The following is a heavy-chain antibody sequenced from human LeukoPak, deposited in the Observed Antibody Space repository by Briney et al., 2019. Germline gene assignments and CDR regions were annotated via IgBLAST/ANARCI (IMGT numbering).Heavy chain of an antibody. CDR3: ARHKRVGPPPYAFDI. CDR2: IYYSGST. CDR1: GGSISSSSYY. Sequence: SETLSLTCTVSGGSISSSSYYWGWIRQPPGKGLEWIGTIYYSGSTYYNPSLKSRVTISVDTSKNQFSLKLSSVAAADTALYYCARHKRVGPPPYAFDIWGQGTMVTVSS. D-gene: IGHD1-26*01. V-gene: IGHV4-39*01. J-gene: IGHJ3*02.